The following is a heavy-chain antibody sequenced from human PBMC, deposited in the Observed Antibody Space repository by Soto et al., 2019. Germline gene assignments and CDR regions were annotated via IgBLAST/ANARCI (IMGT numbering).Heavy chain of an antibody. V-gene: IGHV1-8*02. D-gene: IGHD3-22*01. Sequence: ASVKVSCKSSGYPFTHFGITWVRQAPGQGLDWMGWMNPNSGNTGYAQKFQGRVTMTRNTSISTAYMELSSLRSEDTAVYYCAIELVNYYDSSGGIGWFDPWGQGTLVTVSS. CDR2: MNPNSGNT. CDR1: GYPFTHFG. CDR3: AIELVNYYDSSGGIGWFDP. J-gene: IGHJ5*02.